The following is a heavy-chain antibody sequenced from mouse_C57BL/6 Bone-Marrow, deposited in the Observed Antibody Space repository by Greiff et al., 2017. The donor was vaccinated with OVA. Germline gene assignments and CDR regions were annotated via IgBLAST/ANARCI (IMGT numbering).Heavy chain of an antibody. D-gene: IGHD2-3*01. CDR2: IWRGGST. CDR3: AKMDGYYYWYFDV. Sequence: QVQLQQSGPGLVQPSQSLSITCTVSGFSLTSYGVHWVRQSPGKGLEWLGVIWRGGSTDYNAAFMSRLSITKDNSKSQVFFKMNSLQADDTAIYYCAKMDGYYYWYFDVWGTGTTVTVSS. V-gene: IGHV2-5*01. CDR1: GFSLTSYG. J-gene: IGHJ1*03.